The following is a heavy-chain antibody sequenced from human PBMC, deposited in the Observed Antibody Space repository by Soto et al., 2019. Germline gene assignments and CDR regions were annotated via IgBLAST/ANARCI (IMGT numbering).Heavy chain of an antibody. CDR1: GYTFSSNA. J-gene: IGHJ4*02. D-gene: IGHD6-13*01. Sequence: ASVKVSCKASGYTFSSNAIHWVRQAPGQRLEWMGWINTGNGNTEYSQKFQGRVTITRDTSASTAYMELSSLRSEDTAVYYCARDKVVSSWYSDDWGQGTLVTVSS. V-gene: IGHV1-3*04. CDR2: INTGNGNT. CDR3: ARDKVVSSWYSDD.